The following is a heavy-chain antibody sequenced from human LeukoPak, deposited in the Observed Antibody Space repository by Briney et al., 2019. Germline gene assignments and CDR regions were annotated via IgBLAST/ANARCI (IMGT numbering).Heavy chain of an antibody. V-gene: IGHV3-7*04. CDR2: IKQDGSET. D-gene: IGHD2-15*01. J-gene: IGHJ4*02. CDR1: GFTFSSYW. Sequence: GGSLRLSCAASGFTFSSYWMSWVRQAPGKGLEWVAPIKQDGSETYYVDSVKGRFTISRDNAKNSLYLQMNSLRAEDTAVYYCARDLRYSCSGGSCYPGGFDYWGQGTLVTVSS. CDR3: ARDLRYSCSGGSCYPGGFDY.